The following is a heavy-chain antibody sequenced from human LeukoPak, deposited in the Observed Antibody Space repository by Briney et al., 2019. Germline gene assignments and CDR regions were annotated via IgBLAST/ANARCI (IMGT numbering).Heavy chain of an antibody. J-gene: IGHJ3*01. Sequence: GGSLRLSCAASGFTFGNYGMHWVRQAPGKGLEWVAVIWNDGNNKYYADSVKGRFTISRDNFKNTLYLQMNSLRAEDTAVYYCARTIGSKNAFDLWGQGTMVTVSS. CDR3: ARTIGSKNAFDL. V-gene: IGHV3-33*01. CDR1: GFTFGNYG. D-gene: IGHD1-26*01. CDR2: IWNDGNNK.